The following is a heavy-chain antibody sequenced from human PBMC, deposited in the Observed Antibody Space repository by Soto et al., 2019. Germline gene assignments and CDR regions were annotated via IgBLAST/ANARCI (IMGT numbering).Heavy chain of an antibody. Sequence: SETLSLTCAVDGGSFSGYYWSWIRQPPGKGLEWIGEINHSGSTTYNPSLKSRVTISVDTSKNQFSLKLSSVTAADTAVYYCAQSVRTIFVRWTVFDIWGQGTMVTVSS. V-gene: IGHV4-34*01. CDR3: AQSVRTIFVRWTVFDI. D-gene: IGHD3-3*01. J-gene: IGHJ3*02. CDR2: INHSGST. CDR1: GGSFSGYY.